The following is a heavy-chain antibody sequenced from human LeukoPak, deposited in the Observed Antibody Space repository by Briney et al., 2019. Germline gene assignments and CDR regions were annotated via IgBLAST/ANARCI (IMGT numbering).Heavy chain of an antibody. Sequence: SETLSLTCTVSGGSIRSGSYYWSWIRQPAGKGLEWIGRMYTSGSTKYSPSLKSRVTISGDTSKNQFSLNLNSVTAADTAVYYCARGRSGSYYRFDNWGQGTLVTVSS. D-gene: IGHD1-26*01. CDR2: MYTSGST. CDR1: GGSIRSGSYY. CDR3: ARGRSGSYYRFDN. V-gene: IGHV4-61*02. J-gene: IGHJ4*02.